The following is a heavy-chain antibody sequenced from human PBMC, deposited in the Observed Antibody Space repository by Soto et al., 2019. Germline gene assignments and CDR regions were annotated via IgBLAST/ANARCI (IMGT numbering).Heavy chain of an antibody. V-gene: IGHV3-48*01. CDR2: ISDSSSTI. J-gene: IGHJ4*02. Sequence: GGSLRLSCAASGFTFNTYNMNWVRQAPGKGLEWVSYISDSSSTIHYADSVKGRFTISRDNAKNSLYLQMNSLRAEDTAVYYCARDDYPYYDDSSGYHYDYWGQGALVTVSS. CDR1: GFTFNTYN. D-gene: IGHD3-22*01. CDR3: ARDDYPYYDDSSGYHYDY.